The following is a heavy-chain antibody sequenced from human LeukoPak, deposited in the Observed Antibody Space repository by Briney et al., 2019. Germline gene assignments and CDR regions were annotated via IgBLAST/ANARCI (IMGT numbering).Heavy chain of an antibody. CDR3: ATGYYDYVWGSYMDPFDI. Sequence: ASVKVSCKVSGYTLTELSMHWVRQAPGKGLEWMGGFDPEDGETIYAQKFQGRVTMTEDTSTDTAYMELSSLRSEDTAVYYCATGYYDYVWGSYMDPFDIWGQGTMVTVSS. D-gene: IGHD3-16*01. V-gene: IGHV1-24*01. CDR1: GYTLTELS. J-gene: IGHJ3*02. CDR2: FDPEDGET.